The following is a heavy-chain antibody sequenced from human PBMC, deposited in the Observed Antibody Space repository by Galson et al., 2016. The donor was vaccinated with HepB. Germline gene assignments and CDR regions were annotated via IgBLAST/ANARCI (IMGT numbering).Heavy chain of an antibody. V-gene: IGHV3-23*01. CDR3: AKDSGIVLVVTAFIWFDP. J-gene: IGHJ5*02. CDR2: ISGSGGST. Sequence: SLRLSCAASGFTFSSYAMSWVRQAPGKGLEWVSAISGSGGSTYYADSVKGRFTISRDNSKNTLYLQMNSLRAEDTAVYYCAKDSGIVLVVTAFIWFDPWGQGTLVTVPS. D-gene: IGHD2-15*01. CDR1: GFTFSSYA.